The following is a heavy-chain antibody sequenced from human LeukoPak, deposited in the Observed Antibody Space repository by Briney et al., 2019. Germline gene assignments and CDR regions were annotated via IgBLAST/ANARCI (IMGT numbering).Heavy chain of an antibody. Sequence: SETLSLTCTVSGYSISSGYYWGWIRQPPGKGLEWIGSIYHSGSTYYNPSLKSRVTISVDTSKNQFSLKLSSVTAADTAVYYCARGPVAYCGGDCYSRPFDYWGQGTLVTVSS. CDR3: ARGPVAYCGGDCYSRPFDY. J-gene: IGHJ4*02. CDR1: GYSISSGYY. D-gene: IGHD2-21*02. CDR2: IYHSGST. V-gene: IGHV4-38-2*02.